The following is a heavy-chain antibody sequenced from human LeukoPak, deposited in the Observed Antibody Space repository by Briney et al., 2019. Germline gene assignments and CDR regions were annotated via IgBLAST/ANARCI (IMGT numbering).Heavy chain of an antibody. CDR2: IYHSGST. J-gene: IGHJ4*02. CDR1: GGSISSGGYS. V-gene: IGHV4-30-2*01. CDR3: ARGRTTVVTPYYFDY. Sequence: PSQTLSLTCAVSGGSISSGGYSWSWIRQPPGKGLEWIGYIYHSGSTYCNPSLKSRVTISVDRSKNQFSLKLSSVTAADTAVYYCARGRTTVVTPYYFDYWGQGTLVTVSS. D-gene: IGHD4-23*01.